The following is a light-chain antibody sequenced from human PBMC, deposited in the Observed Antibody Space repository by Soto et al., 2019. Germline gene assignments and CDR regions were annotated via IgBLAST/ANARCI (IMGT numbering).Light chain of an antibody. V-gene: IGKV1-5*01. CDR3: QQYNSYSTWT. CDR1: QSISSG. J-gene: IGKJ1*01. Sequence: DIQMTQSPSTLSASVGDRVTITCRASQSISSGWAWYQQKPGKAPKLLIYDASSLESGVPSRFSGSGSGTEFTLTISSLQPDDFATYYCQQYNSYSTWTFGQGTKVEIK. CDR2: DAS.